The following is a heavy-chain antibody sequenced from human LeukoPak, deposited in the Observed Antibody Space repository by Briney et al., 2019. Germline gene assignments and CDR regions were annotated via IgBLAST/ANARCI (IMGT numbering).Heavy chain of an antibody. CDR1: GYTFTGYY. J-gene: IGHJ4*02. Sequence: ASVKVSCKASGYTFTGYYMHWVRQAPGQGLEWMGWINPNSGGTNYAQKFQGRVTMTRHTSIITAYMELSRLRSDDTAVYYCARDLTYYYDSSGYTADYWGQGTLVTVSS. V-gene: IGHV1-2*02. CDR3: ARDLTYYYDSSGYTADY. CDR2: INPNSGGT. D-gene: IGHD3-22*01.